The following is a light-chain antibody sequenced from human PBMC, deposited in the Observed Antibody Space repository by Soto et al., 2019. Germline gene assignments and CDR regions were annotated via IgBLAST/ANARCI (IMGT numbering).Light chain of an antibody. CDR1: ASDIGRYNY. J-gene: IGLJ1*01. CDR3: NSYVGSNNYV. Sequence: QSALTQPPSASGSPGQSVTISCIGPASDIGRYNYVSWYQHHPGKAPKLIIYEVTKRPSGVPDRFSGSKSGNTASLTVSGLQADDEADYYCNSYVGSNNYVFGTGTKVTVL. CDR2: EVT. V-gene: IGLV2-8*01.